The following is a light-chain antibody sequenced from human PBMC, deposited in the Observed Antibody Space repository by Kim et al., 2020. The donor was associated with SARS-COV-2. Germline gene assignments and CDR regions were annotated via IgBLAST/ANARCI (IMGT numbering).Light chain of an antibody. Sequence: QRVTISWSGSSSNIGNKAVNWYQQLPGKAPKLLIYYDDLLPSGVSDRFSGSKSGTSASLAISGLQSEDEADYYCAAWDDSLNGVVFGGGTKLTVL. V-gene: IGLV1-36*01. CDR2: YDD. CDR1: SSNIGNKA. J-gene: IGLJ2*01. CDR3: AAWDDSLNGVV.